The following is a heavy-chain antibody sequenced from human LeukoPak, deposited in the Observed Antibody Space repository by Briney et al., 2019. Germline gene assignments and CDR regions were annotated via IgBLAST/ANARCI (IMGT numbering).Heavy chain of an antibody. CDR2: ISYDGSNK. CDR3: VLIAAAGTAFDY. CDR1: GLTFSSYA. V-gene: IGHV3-30*04. D-gene: IGHD6-13*01. J-gene: IGHJ4*02. Sequence: GRSLRLSCAASGLTFSSYAMHWARQAPGKGLEWVAVISYDGSNKYYADSVKGRFTISRDNSKNTLYLQMNSLRAEDTAVYYCVLIAAAGTAFDYWGQGTLVTVSS.